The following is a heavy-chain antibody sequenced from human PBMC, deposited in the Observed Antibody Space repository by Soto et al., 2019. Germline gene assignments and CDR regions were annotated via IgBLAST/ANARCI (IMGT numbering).Heavy chain of an antibody. J-gene: IGHJ5*02. V-gene: IGHV5-51*01. CDR3: ARGYCSTTICDPWFDP. CDR1: GYSFTSYW. D-gene: IGHD2-2*01. CDR2: IYPGDSDT. Sequence: GESLKISCTGVGYSFTSYWIGWVRQMPGKGLEWVGIIYPGDSDTRYSPSFQGQVTISADKSITTAYLQWSSLKASDTAMYYCARGYCSTTICDPWFDPWGQGTLVTVSS.